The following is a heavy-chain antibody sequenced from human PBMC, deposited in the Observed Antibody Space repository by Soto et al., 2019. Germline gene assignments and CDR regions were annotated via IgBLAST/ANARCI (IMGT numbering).Heavy chain of an antibody. J-gene: IGHJ4*02. Sequence: SETLSLTCAVYGGSFSGYYWSWIRQAPGKGLEWIGEINHSGSTNYNPSLKSRVTISVDTSKNQFSLKLSSMTAADTAVYYCARGDLSHDFWGQGTLVTVSS. CDR2: INHSGST. CDR3: ARGDLSHDF. V-gene: IGHV4-34*01. CDR1: GGSFSGYY.